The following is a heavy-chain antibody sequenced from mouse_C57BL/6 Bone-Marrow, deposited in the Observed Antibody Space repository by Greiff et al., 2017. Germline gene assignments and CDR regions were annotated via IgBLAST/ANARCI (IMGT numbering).Heavy chain of an antibody. CDR3: AYDYGAWFAY. J-gene: IGHJ3*01. D-gene: IGHD2-4*01. CDR1: GYTFTSYW. V-gene: IGHV1-64*01. CDR2: IHPNSGST. Sequence: VQLQQPGAELVKPGASVKLSCKASGYTFTSYWMHWVKQRPGQGLEWIGMIHPNSGSTNYNEKFKSKATLTVDKSSSTAYIQLGSLTSEDSAVYYCAYDYGAWFAYWGQGTLVTVSA.